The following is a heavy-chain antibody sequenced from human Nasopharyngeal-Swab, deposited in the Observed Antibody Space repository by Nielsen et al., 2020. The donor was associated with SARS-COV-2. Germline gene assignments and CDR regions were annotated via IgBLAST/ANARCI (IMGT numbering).Heavy chain of an antibody. V-gene: IGHV3-64D*09. D-gene: IGHD4-11*01. J-gene: IGHJ4*02. CDR2: IETNGEKT. CDR3: VRGTTH. Sequence: VRQAPGKGPEYVSAIETNGEKTYYADSVKGRLIISRDDSKNTFSLQMSSLRIEDTAIYYCVRGTTHWGRGALVTVS.